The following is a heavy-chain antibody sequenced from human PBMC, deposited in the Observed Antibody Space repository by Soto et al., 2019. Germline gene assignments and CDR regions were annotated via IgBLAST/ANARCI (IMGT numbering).Heavy chain of an antibody. J-gene: IGHJ4*02. CDR1: GGTFSSYA. V-gene: IGHV1-69*06. D-gene: IGHD3-22*01. CDR2: IIPIFGTA. Sequence: QVQLVQSGAEVKKPGSSVKVSCKASGGTFSSYAISWVRQAPGQGLEWMGGIIPIFGTANYAQKFQGRVTITADKSTSTAYMELSSLRSEDTAVYYCARVGGLYYDSSGYYDGHYFDYWGQGTLVTVSS. CDR3: ARVGGLYYDSSGYYDGHYFDY.